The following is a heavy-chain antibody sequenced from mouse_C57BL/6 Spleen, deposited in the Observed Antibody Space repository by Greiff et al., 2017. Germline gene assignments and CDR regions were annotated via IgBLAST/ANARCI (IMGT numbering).Heavy chain of an antibody. CDR3: ARGWWLLGALDY. V-gene: IGHV1-74*01. D-gene: IGHD2-3*01. Sequence: VQLQQPGAELVKPGASVKLSCKASGFNFNDYWMHWVKQRPGQGLEWIGRIHPADGDTKYNQKFQGKATMTADTSSSTAYLQLSSLTSEDSAVYYCARGWWLLGALDYWGQGTSVTVSS. CDR2: IHPADGDT. CDR1: GFNFNDYW. J-gene: IGHJ4*01.